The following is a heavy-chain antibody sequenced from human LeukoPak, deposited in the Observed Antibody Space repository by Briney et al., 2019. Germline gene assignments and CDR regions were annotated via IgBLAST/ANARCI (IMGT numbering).Heavy chain of an antibody. CDR3: ARGRLGTWFGELKA. J-gene: IGHJ5*02. CDR2: INANSGGT. V-gene: IGHV1-2*02. CDR1: GYIFTGYY. Sequence: ASVKVSCKASGYIFTGYYMHWVGQAPGQGLEWMGWINANSGGTKYAQKFQGRVTMTRDTSISTAYMELSSLRSDDTAVYYCARGRLGTWFGELKAWGQGTLVTISS. D-gene: IGHD3-10*01.